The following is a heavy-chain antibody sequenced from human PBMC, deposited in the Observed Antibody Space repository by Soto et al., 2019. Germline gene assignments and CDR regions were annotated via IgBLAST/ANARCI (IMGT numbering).Heavy chain of an antibody. CDR2: TIPILGTI. D-gene: IGHD1-26*01. CDR3: ARGKEREQPSNHYYFDY. V-gene: IGHV1-69*06. Sequence: QVQLVQSGAEVKTPGSSVRVSCKTAGRTFLISAIAWVRQAPGQGLEWMGGTIPILGTIHIAQNFQGRVNFPADRSTSTAYMDLSSLRSEDTATYFCARGKEREQPSNHYYFDYWGQGSQVIVSS. CDR1: GRTFLISA. J-gene: IGHJ4*02.